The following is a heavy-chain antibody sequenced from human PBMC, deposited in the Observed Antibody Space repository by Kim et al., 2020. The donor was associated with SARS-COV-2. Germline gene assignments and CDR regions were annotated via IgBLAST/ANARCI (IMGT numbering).Heavy chain of an antibody. D-gene: IGHD2-15*01. CDR1: GFTFNSHS. CDR2: ISSGTI. V-gene: IGHV3-48*02. Sequence: GGSLRLSCAASGFTFNSHSMNWVRQAPGKGLEWVSYISSGTIYYADSVKGRFTISRDSAKNSLYLQMNSLRDEDTAVYYCARDEVVRYFDYWGQGTLVTVSS. CDR3: ARDEVVRYFDY. J-gene: IGHJ4*02.